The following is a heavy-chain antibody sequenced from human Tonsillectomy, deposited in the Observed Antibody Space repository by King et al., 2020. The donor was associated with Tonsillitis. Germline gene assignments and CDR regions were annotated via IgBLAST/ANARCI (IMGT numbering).Heavy chain of an antibody. V-gene: IGHV3-23*04. CDR2: ISGSGGST. CDR1: GFIFSSYA. D-gene: IGHD5-18*01. Sequence: VQLVESGGGLVQPGGSLRLPCAASGFIFSSYAMSWVRQAPGKGLEWVSGISGSGGSTYYADSMKGRFTISRDNSKKTLYLQMNSLRAEDTAVYYCAKAAGAYTYGHFDYRGQGTLVTVSS. CDR3: AKAAGAYTYGHFDY. J-gene: IGHJ4*02.